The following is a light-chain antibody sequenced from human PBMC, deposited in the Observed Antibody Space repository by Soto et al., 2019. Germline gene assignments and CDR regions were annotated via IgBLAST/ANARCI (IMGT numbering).Light chain of an antibody. CDR1: QSVSSN. V-gene: IGKV3-15*01. CDR3: QQYTDWPIT. CDR2: GAS. Sequence: ETVMTQSPATLSVSPGDTVTLSCRASQSVSSNLAWYQQKPGQAPRLLIYGASTRATGIPASFSGSGSGTEFTLTISSLRSEDFAVYYCQQYTDWPITYGQGTRLEIK. J-gene: IGKJ5*01.